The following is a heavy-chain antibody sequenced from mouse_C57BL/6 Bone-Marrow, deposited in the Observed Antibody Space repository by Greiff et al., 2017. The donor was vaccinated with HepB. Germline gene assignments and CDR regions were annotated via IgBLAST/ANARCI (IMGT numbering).Heavy chain of an antibody. Sequence: QVQLQQPGAELVKPGASVKLSCKASGYTFTSYWMQWVKQRPGQGLEWIGEIDPSDSYTNYNQKFKGKATLTVDKSSSTAYMQLSSLTSEDSAVYYCARLVVTNFDYWGQGTTLTVSS. CDR1: GYTFTSYW. J-gene: IGHJ2*01. CDR2: IDPSDSYT. V-gene: IGHV1-50*01. D-gene: IGHD2-2*01. CDR3: ARLVVTNFDY.